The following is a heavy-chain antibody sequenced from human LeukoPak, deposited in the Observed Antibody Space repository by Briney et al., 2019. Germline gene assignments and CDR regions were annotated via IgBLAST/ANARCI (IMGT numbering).Heavy chain of an antibody. CDR2: INHSGST. Sequence: PSETLSLTCTVSGGSISSYYWSWIRQPPGKGLEWIGEINHSGSTNYNPSLKSRVTISVDTSKNQFSLKLSSVTAADTAVYYCARRLTGYYVNWGQGTLVTVSS. CDR1: GGSISSYY. CDR3: ARRLTGYYVN. J-gene: IGHJ4*02. D-gene: IGHD3-9*01. V-gene: IGHV4-34*01.